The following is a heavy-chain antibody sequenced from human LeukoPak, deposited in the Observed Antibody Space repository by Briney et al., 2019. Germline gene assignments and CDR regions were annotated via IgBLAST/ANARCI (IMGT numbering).Heavy chain of an antibody. D-gene: IGHD4/OR15-4a*01. J-gene: IGHJ6*02. Sequence: GGSLRLSCVASGFTFSNYAMSWVRQAPGKGLEWVAVIWYDGSNKYYADSVKGRFTISRDNSKNTLYLQMDSLRAEDTAVYYCARGANFYYYGMDVWGQGTTVTVSS. CDR1: GFTFSNYA. CDR2: IWYDGSNK. CDR3: ARGANFYYYGMDV. V-gene: IGHV3-33*08.